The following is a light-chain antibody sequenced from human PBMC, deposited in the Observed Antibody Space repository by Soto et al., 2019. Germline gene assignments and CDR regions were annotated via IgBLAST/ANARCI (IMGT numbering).Light chain of an antibody. CDR1: QSISTN. CDR2: AAS. CDR3: QQYQNWPRT. V-gene: IGKV3-15*01. Sequence: EIVMTQSPATLSVSAGERVSLFCRASQSISTNLDWYQQRPGQAPRLLIFAASTRPSDIPTRFSGSGSGTDFTLTISSLQSEDVAVFYCQQYQNWPRTFGQGTKVEIK. J-gene: IGKJ1*01.